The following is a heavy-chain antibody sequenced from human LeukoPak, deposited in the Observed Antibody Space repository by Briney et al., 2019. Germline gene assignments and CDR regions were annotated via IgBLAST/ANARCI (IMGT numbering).Heavy chain of an antibody. CDR3: AREYSSFEY. CDR2: INYSGST. J-gene: IGHJ4*02. D-gene: IGHD3-22*01. Sequence: SETLSLTCTVSGGSISGYYWHWIRQPPGMGLEWIGYINYSGSTDYKPSLKSRVTISVDTSNNQFSLNLRSATAADTAVYYCAREYSSFEYWGQGILVTVSS. V-gene: IGHV4-59*01. CDR1: GGSISGYY.